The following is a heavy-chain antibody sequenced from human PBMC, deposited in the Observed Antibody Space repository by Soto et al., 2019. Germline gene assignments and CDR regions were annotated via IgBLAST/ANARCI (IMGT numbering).Heavy chain of an antibody. D-gene: IGHD1-26*01. CDR1: GFTFSSFA. CDR2: ISGSGGST. V-gene: IGHV3-23*01. J-gene: IGHJ4*02. CDR3: AKGGGSARDFDY. Sequence: EMQLLESGGGLVQPGGSLRLSCAASGFTFSSFAMSWVRQAPGKGLDWVSAISGSGGSTYSADSVKGRFTISRDNFKKMVYLQMTSLAPEDTAVYCCAKGGGSARDFDYCGQGALVTVSS.